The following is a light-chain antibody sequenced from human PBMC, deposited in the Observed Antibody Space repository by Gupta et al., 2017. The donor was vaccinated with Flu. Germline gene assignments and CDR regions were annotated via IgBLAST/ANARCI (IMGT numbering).Light chain of an antibody. CDR1: QSISSW. Sequence: DIQITPSPSTLSASVGDRVTITCRASQSISSWLAWYQQKPGKAPKLLIYKASSLESGVPSRFSGSGSGTEFTLTISSLQPDDVATYYCQQYNSNPYTFGEGTKLEIK. V-gene: IGKV1-5*03. J-gene: IGKJ2*01. CDR2: KAS. CDR3: QQYNSNPYT.